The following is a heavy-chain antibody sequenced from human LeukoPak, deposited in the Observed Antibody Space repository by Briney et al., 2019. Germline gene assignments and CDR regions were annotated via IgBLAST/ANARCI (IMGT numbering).Heavy chain of an antibody. CDR3: ARTYSGSYLAPDY. J-gene: IGHJ4*02. CDR2: ISSSSSYI. Sequence: GGSLRLSSAASGFTFSSYSMNWVRQAPGKGLEWVSSISSSSSYIYYADSVKGRFTISRDNAKNSLYLQMNSLRAEDTAVYYCARTYSGSYLAPDYWGQGTLVTVSS. D-gene: IGHD1-26*01. CDR1: GFTFSSYS. V-gene: IGHV3-21*01.